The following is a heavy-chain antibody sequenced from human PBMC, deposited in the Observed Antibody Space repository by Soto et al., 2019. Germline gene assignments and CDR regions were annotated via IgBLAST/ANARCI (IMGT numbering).Heavy chain of an antibody. V-gene: IGHV4-30-2*01. CDR3: AAGGGLPRYY. CDR2: IYHSGST. D-gene: IGHD5-12*01. J-gene: IGHJ4*02. CDR1: GGSISSGGYS. Sequence: QLQLQESGSGLVKPSQTLSLTCAVSGGSISSGGYSWSWIRQPPGKGLEWIGYIYHSGSTYYNPSLKGRVTISVDRSKHQFSLKLSSVTAAATAVYYCAAGGGLPRYYWGQGTLVTVSS.